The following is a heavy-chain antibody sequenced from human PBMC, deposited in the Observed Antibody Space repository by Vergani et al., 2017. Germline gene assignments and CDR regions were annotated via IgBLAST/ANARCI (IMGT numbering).Heavy chain of an antibody. V-gene: IGHV3-7*03. Sequence: EVQLVESGGGLVQPGGSLRLSCAASGFTFSSYWMSWVRQAPGKGLEWVANIKQDGSEKYYVDSVKGRFTISRDNAKNSLYLQMNSLRAEDTAVYYCARGARSYYDSSGYFGYWGQGTLVTVSS. CDR2: IKQDGSEK. J-gene: IGHJ4*02. CDR3: ARGARSYYDSSGYFGY. D-gene: IGHD3-22*01. CDR1: GFTFSSYW.